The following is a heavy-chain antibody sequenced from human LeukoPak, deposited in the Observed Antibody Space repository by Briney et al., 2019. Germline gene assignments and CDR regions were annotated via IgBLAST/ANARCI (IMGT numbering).Heavy chain of an antibody. Sequence: PSETLSLTCTVSGGSISSSSYYWGWIRQPPGKGLEWIGSIYHSGSTYYNPSLKSRVTISVDTSKNQFSLKLSSVTAADTAVYYCAREGGLICSGGSCYPLLFDYWGQGTLVTVSS. D-gene: IGHD2-15*01. CDR2: IYHSGST. J-gene: IGHJ4*02. CDR1: GGSISSSSYY. V-gene: IGHV4-39*07. CDR3: AREGGLICSGGSCYPLLFDY.